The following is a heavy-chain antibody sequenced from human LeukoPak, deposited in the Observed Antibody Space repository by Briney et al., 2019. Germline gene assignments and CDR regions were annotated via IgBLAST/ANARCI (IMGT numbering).Heavy chain of an antibody. J-gene: IGHJ4*02. V-gene: IGHV1-69*13. D-gene: IGHD5-24*01. CDR1: GYTFTSYA. CDR2: IIPIFGTA. Sequence: SVKVSCTASGYTFTSYAISWVRQAPGQGLEWMGGIIPIFGTANYAQKFQGRVTITADESTSTAYMELSSLRSEDTAVYYCARDGRDGYNSAWDYWGQGTLVTVSS. CDR3: ARDGRDGYNSAWDY.